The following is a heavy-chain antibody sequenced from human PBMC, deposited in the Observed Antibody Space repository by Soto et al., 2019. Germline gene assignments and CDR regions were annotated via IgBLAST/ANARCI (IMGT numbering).Heavy chain of an antibody. J-gene: IGHJ4*02. CDR1: GGSISSGDYY. CDR2: IYYSGST. D-gene: IGHD2-8*02. CDR3: ASVSYFTAFDY. Sequence: QVQLQESGPGLVKPSQTLSLTCTVSGGSISSGDYYWSWIRQPPGKGLGWIGYIYYSGSTYYNPSLKGRVTISVDTSKTHFSLKLSSVTAADTAVYYCASVSYFTAFDYWGQGTLVTVSS. V-gene: IGHV4-30-4*01.